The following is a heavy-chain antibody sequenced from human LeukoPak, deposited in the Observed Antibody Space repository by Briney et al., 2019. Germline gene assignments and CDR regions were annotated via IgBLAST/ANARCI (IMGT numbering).Heavy chain of an antibody. CDR1: GFSFSSFA. CDR2: IAQTGGGA. CDR3: AKELRTYGYPALDF. Sequence: GGSLRLSCAASGFSFSSFAMTWVRQAPGKGLEWVSAIAQTGGGAIYASSVQGRFTISRDNPMSTLYLHLNNLRAEDTALYYCAKELRTYGYPALDFWGQGTLVTVSS. V-gene: IGHV3-23*01. J-gene: IGHJ4*02. D-gene: IGHD4-17*01.